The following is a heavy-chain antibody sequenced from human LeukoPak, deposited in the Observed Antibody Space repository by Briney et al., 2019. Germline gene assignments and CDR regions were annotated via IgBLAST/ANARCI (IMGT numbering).Heavy chain of an antibody. CDR3: ARTYYEYAFDI. J-gene: IGHJ3*02. D-gene: IGHD3-3*01. CDR1: GGSISSYY. CDR2: IYTSGST. Sequence: SETLSLTCTVSGGSISSYYWSWIRQPPGKGLEWIGYIYTSGSTNYNPSLKSRVTISVDTSKNQFSLKLSSVTAADTAVYYCARTYYEYAFDIWGQGTMVTVSS. V-gene: IGHV4-4*09.